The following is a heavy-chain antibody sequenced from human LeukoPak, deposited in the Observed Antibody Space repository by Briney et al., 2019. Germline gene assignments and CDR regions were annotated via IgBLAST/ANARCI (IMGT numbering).Heavy chain of an antibody. CDR2: IFFGSGNT. V-gene: IGHV1-58*02. Sequence: SVKVSCKATGFTFTSYAMHWVRQARGQRLEWIGLIFFGSGNTNYAHKFQERVTITRDMSTSTAYMQLSSLRSEDTAVYYCAAAPDCTNGVCSPRWFDPWGQGTLVTVSS. J-gene: IGHJ5*02. D-gene: IGHD2-8*01. CDR1: GFTFTSYA. CDR3: AAAPDCTNGVCSPRWFDP.